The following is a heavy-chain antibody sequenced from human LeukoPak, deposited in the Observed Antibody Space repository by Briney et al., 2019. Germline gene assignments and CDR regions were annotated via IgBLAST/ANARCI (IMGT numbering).Heavy chain of an antibody. V-gene: IGHV3-23*01. J-gene: IGHJ4*02. Sequence: GSLRLSCTASGFTFSNYAMSWVRQAPGKGLEWVSAISGNGGSTFDADSVEGRFTISRDNSKNTLYLQMNSLRAEDTAIYYCAKDVFELYDIYDHWGQGTLVTVSS. CDR2: ISGNGGST. CDR3: AKDVFELYDIYDH. D-gene: IGHD3-9*01. CDR1: GFTFSNYA.